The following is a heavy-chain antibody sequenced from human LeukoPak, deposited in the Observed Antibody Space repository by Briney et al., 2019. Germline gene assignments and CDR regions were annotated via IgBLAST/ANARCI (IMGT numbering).Heavy chain of an antibody. CDR2: ISTSSRYI. J-gene: IGHJ4*02. V-gene: IGHV3-21*01. CDR1: GFTFSSYS. D-gene: IGHD3-22*01. CDR3: ASAPAYESSGYYPLYFDY. Sequence: PGGSLSLSCAASGFTFSSYSMNWVRQAPGKGLEWVSSISTSSRYIYYADSVKGRFTISRDNAKNSLYLQMNSLRAEDTAVYYCASAPAYESSGYYPLYFDYWGQATMV.